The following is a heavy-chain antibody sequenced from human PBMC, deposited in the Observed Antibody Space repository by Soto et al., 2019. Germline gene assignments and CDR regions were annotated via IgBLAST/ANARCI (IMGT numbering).Heavy chain of an antibody. Sequence: QVQLVQSGAEVKKPGSSLRVSCKASGGSFRSYAFSWVRQAPGQGVEWMGGVIPMCGTPKNAQKFQNRVTIAADEFTRTVYMELSSLTSEDTAIYYCARAYDVRSGNYYGMDVWGQGTTVTVSS. CDR2: VIPMCGTP. CDR3: ARAYDVRSGNYYGMDV. D-gene: IGHD3-3*01. CDR1: GGSFRSYA. V-gene: IGHV1-69*01. J-gene: IGHJ6*01.